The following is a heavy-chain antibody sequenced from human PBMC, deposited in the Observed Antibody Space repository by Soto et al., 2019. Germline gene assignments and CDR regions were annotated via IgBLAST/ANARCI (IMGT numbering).Heavy chain of an antibody. CDR3: SKYSGSTTSPAA. Sequence: EVQLVESGGGLVQPGGSLKLSCAASGYTFSDTALHWVRQASGKGLEWVARVAAKNENYVTTYAASVQGRFSLSRDDSKNSAYLLMNSLKAGDTANSYCSKYSGSTTSPAALGQRTLVTVSS. CDR2: VAAKNENYVT. V-gene: IGHV3-73*02. D-gene: IGHD1-26*01. J-gene: IGHJ5*02. CDR1: GYTFSDTA.